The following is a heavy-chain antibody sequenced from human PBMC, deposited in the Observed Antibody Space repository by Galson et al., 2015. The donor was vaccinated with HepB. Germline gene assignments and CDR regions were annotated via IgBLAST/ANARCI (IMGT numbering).Heavy chain of an antibody. D-gene: IGHD2-8*01. Sequence: SLRLSCAASGFTFSSYWMSWVRQAPGKGLEWVAKIKQDGSEKYYVGSLKGRFTISRDNAKNSLYLQLNSLRAEDTAVYYCARGCTSLSCSGWFDPWGQGTLVTVSS. J-gene: IGHJ5*02. CDR3: ARGCTSLSCSGWFDP. CDR1: GFTFSSYW. CDR2: IKQDGSEK. V-gene: IGHV3-7*01.